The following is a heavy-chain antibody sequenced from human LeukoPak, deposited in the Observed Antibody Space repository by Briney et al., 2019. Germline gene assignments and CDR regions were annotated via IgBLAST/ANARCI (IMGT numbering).Heavy chain of an antibody. CDR3: AALAAAGNIDY. V-gene: IGHV3-30-3*01. Sequence: GGSLRLSCAASGFTFSSYAMHWVRQAPGKGLEWVAVISYDGSNKYYADSVKGRFTISRDNSKNTLYLQMNSLRAEDTAVYYCAALAAAGNIDYWGQGTLVTVSS. J-gene: IGHJ4*02. CDR2: ISYDGSNK. D-gene: IGHD6-13*01. CDR1: GFTFSSYA.